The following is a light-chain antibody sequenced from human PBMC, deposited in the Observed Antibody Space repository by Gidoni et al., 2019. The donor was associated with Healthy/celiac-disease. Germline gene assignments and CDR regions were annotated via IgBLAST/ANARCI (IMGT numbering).Light chain of an antibody. V-gene: IGKV3-11*01. CDR1: HSVSSY. CDR2: DAS. CDR3: QLRSNWTLLT. Sequence: EIVLTQSPATLSLSQGERATLSCRASHSVSSYLAWYQQKPGQAPRLLIYDASIRATGIPAGCSGSGSGTDFTLTISSLVPEDFAVYYCQLRSNWTLLTFGGGTKVEIK. J-gene: IGKJ4*01.